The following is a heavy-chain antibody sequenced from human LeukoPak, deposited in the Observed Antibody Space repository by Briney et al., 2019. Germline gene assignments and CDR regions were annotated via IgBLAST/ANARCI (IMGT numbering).Heavy chain of an antibody. Sequence: GASVKVSRKASGYTFTSYYMHWVRQAPGQGLEWMGIINPSGGSTSYAQKFQGRVTMTRDMSTSTVYMELSSLRSEDTAIYYCAREGRGVPGAIAAVKGFDYWGQGTLVTVSS. V-gene: IGHV1-46*01. D-gene: IGHD6-13*01. CDR2: INPSGGST. CDR1: GYTFTSYY. CDR3: AREGRGVPGAIAAVKGFDY. J-gene: IGHJ4*02.